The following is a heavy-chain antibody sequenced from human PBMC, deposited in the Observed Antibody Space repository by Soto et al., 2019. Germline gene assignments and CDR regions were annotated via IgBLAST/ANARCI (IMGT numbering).Heavy chain of an antibody. CDR3: VKAISSGTNILTGSDAFDI. CDR1: GFTFDDYA. J-gene: IGHJ3*02. D-gene: IGHD3-9*01. Sequence: EVQLVESGGGRVQPGRSLRLSCAASGFTFDDYAMQWVRQAPGKGLEWVSGISGNSGSIGYADSVKGRLTISRDNAKNSLYLQMNSLRDEDTALYYCVKAISSGTNILTGSDAFDIWGQGTMVTVSS. CDR2: ISGNSGSI. V-gene: IGHV3-9*01.